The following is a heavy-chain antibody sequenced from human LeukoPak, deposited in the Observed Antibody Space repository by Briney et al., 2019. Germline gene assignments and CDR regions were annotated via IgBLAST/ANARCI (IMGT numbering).Heavy chain of an antibody. D-gene: IGHD7-27*01. J-gene: IGHJ4*02. CDR1: GGSISSGAYS. CDR2: ISHSGYT. V-gene: IGHV4-30-2*01. Sequence: SETLSLTCAVSGGSISSGAYSWNWIRQPPGKGLEWIGYISHSGYTYFNPSLESRVTISPDRSKNQFSLKLNSVTAADTAVYYCARGRVTGGGALIDYWGQGTLVTVSS. CDR3: ARGRVTGGGALIDY.